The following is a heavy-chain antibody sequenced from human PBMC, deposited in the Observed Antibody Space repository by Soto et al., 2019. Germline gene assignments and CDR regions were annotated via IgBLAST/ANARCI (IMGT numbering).Heavy chain of an antibody. CDR2: IYYSGST. CDR1: GGSISSGGYY. Sequence: PSETLSLTCTVSGGSISSGGYYWSWIRQHPGKGLEWIGYIYYSGSTYYNPSLKSRVTISVDTSKNQFSLKLSSVTAADTAVYYCAREGTYYYDSSGYYPFDPWGQGTPVTVSS. J-gene: IGHJ5*01. CDR3: AREGTYYYDSSGYYPFDP. V-gene: IGHV4-31*03. D-gene: IGHD3-22*01.